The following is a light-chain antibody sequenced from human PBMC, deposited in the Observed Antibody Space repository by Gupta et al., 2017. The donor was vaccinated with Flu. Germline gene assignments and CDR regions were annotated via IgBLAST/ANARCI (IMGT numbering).Light chain of an antibody. CDR1: QSVSSN. V-gene: IGKV3-15*01. Sequence: EIVMTQSPATLSVSPGERATLSCRASQSVSSNLAWYQQKPGQAPRLLIYGASTRATGIPARFSGSGSGTEFTLTISSLQSEDFAVYYCQQYNKVGTFGQGTKVEIK. CDR3: QQYNKVGT. CDR2: GAS. J-gene: IGKJ1*01.